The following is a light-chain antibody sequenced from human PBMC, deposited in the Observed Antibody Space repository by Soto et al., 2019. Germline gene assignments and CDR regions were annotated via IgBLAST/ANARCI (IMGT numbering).Light chain of an antibody. CDR2: DAS. CDR1: ESIGNY. V-gene: IGKV3-11*01. CDR3: QWRSDWPPRLT. Sequence: EVVLTQSPATLSLSPGERATLSCRASESIGNYLAWYQQKLGQAPKLLIYDASHRAIGIPGRFSGDGSGKDLNLTISSLEHEDFAVYYCQWRSDWPPRLTFGGGTKVEIK. J-gene: IGKJ4*01.